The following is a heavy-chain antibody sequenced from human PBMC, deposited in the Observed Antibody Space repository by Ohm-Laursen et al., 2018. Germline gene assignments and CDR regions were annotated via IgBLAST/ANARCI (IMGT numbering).Heavy chain of an antibody. V-gene: IGHV4-59*01. D-gene: IGHD1-7*01. Sequence: GTLSLTCTVSGGSISSYYWSWIRQPPGKGLEWIGYIYYSGSTNYNPSLKSRVTISVDTSKNQFSLKLSSVTAADTAVYYCARGGDGITGTKSLYYWGQGTLVTVSS. CDR1: GGSISSYY. CDR2: IYYSGST. J-gene: IGHJ4*02. CDR3: ARGGDGITGTKSLYY.